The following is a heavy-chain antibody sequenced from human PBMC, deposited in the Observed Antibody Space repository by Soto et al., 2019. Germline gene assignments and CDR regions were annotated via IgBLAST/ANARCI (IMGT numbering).Heavy chain of an antibody. CDR2: ISGSGGST. V-gene: IGHV3-23*01. CDR3: AKDRITIFGVDDYYYYYGMDV. Sequence: GGFLRLSCAASGFTFSSYAMSWVRQAPGKGLEWVSAISGSGGSTYYADSVKGRFTISRDNSKNTLYLQMNSLRAEDTAVYYCAKDRITIFGVDDYYYYYGMDVWGQGTTVTVSS. J-gene: IGHJ6*02. D-gene: IGHD3-3*01. CDR1: GFTFSSYA.